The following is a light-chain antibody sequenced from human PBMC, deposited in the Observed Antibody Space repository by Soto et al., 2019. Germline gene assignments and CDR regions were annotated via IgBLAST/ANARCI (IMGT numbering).Light chain of an antibody. CDR1: HDIGNH. CDR2: SAF. V-gene: IGKV1-39*01. J-gene: IGKJ4*01. CDR3: EQSYSVPLT. Sequence: DIQMTQSPSSLSISVGDRVTITCRSSHDIGNHLNWYQQNPGKAPQLLLYSAFTLQGWVPSRFSGSGSVTAFTLTITSLQPVDSANYFCEQSYSVPLTFGGGTKVEV.